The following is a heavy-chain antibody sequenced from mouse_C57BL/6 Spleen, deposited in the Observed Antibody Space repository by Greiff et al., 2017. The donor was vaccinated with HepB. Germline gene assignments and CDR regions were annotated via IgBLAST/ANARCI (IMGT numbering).Heavy chain of an antibody. CDR1: GFTFSDYG. CDR3: ARRGDGNGGGYYAMDY. CDR2: ISSGSSTI. J-gene: IGHJ4*01. V-gene: IGHV5-17*01. D-gene: IGHD2-1*01. Sequence: EVQGVESGGGLVKPGGSLKLSCAASGFTFSDYGMHWVRQAPEKGLEWVAYISSGSSTIYYADTVKGRFTISRDNAKNTLFLQMTSLRSEDTAMYYCARRGDGNGGGYYAMDYWGQGTSVTVSS.